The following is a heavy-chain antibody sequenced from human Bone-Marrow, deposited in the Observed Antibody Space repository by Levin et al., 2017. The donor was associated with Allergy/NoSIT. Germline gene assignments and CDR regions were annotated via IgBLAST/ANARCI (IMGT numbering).Heavy chain of an antibody. J-gene: IGHJ6*02. CDR2: ISAYNGNT. Sequence: ASVKVSCKASGYTFTSYGISWVRQAPGQGLEWMGWISAYNGNTNYAQKLQGRVTMTTDTSTSTAYMELRSLRSDDTAVYYCAREGYSSGWSLGGYYYYGMDVWGQGTTVTVSS. D-gene: IGHD6-19*01. CDR1: GYTFTSYG. CDR3: AREGYSSGWSLGGYYYYGMDV. V-gene: IGHV1-18*01.